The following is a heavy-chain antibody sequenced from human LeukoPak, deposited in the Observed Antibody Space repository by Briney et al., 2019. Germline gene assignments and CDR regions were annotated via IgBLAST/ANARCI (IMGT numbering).Heavy chain of an antibody. Sequence: GRSLRLSCAASGFTFDDYAMPWVRQAPGKGLEWVSGISWNSGSISYADAVKGRFTISRDNAKNSLYLQMNSLRAEDTALYYCAKANYYRNYFDYWGQGTLVTVSS. CDR2: ISWNSGSI. CDR3: AKANYYRNYFDY. J-gene: IGHJ4*02. D-gene: IGHD3-10*01. CDR1: GFTFDDYA. V-gene: IGHV3-9*01.